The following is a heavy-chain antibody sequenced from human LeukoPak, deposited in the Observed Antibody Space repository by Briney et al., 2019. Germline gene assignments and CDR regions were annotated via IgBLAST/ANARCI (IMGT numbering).Heavy chain of an antibody. D-gene: IGHD2-8*01. CDR3: ARDVSHGLDI. V-gene: IGHV1-18*01. CDR1: GYTFTKNG. Sequence: ASVKVSCRASGYTFTKNGISWVRQAPGQGLEWMGWISTYKGNTNYAQKLQGRVTLTTDTSTSTAYVELRSLRSDDAAVYYCARDVSHGLDIWGQGTVVTVSS. CDR2: ISTYKGNT. J-gene: IGHJ3*02.